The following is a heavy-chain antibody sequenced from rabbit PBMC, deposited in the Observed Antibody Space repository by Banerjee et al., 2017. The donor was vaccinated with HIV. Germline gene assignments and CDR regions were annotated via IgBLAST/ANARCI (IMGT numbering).Heavy chain of an antibody. CDR2: IYAGSSGNT. CDR3: ARDGTAYAGYGYAGFNL. CDR1: GFSFRSSYW. D-gene: IGHD6-1*01. J-gene: IGHJ4*01. Sequence: QEQLVESGGGLVQPGASLTLTCTASGFSFRSSYWICWVRQAPGKGLEWIACIYAGSSGNTYYASWAKGRFTISKTSSTTVTLQMTSLIAADTATYFCARDGTAYAGYGYAGFNLWGPGTLVTVS. V-gene: IGHV1S45*01.